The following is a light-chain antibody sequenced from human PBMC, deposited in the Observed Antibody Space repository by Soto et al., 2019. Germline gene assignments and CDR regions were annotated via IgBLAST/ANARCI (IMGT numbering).Light chain of an antibody. J-gene: IGKJ5*01. Sequence: EIVLTQSPATLSLSPGERATLSCWASQSVSNYFVWYQQKPGQAPRLLIYDASKRATGIPARFSGSGSGTDFTLTISSLEPEDFATYYCQQSYSVPITFGQGTRLEIK. V-gene: IGKV3-11*01. CDR3: QQSYSVPIT. CDR1: QSVSNY. CDR2: DAS.